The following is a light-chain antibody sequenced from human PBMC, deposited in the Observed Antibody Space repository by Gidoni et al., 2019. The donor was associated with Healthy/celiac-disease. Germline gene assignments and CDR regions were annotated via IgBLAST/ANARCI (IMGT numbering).Light chain of an antibody. J-gene: IGLJ2*01. V-gene: IGLV3-19*01. CDR3: NSRDSSGNHVV. Sequence: SSELTQAPAVSVALGQTVRITCQGDILRSYYASWYQQKPGQAPVLVIYGKNNRPSGIPDRFSGSSSGNTASLTITGAQAEDEADYYCNSRDSSGNHVVFGGGTKLTVL. CDR1: ILRSYY. CDR2: GKN.